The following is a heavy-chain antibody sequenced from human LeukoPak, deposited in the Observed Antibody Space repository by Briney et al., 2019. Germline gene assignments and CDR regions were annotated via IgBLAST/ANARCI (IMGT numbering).Heavy chain of an antibody. J-gene: IGHJ4*02. Sequence: SETLSLTCAVYGGSFSGYYWSWIRQPPGKGLEWIGEINHSGSTNYNPSLKSRVTISVDTSKNQFSLKLSSVTAADTAVYYCAREVASGWPDYWGQGTLVTVSS. CDR2: INHSGST. V-gene: IGHV4-34*01. CDR1: GGSFSGYY. CDR3: AREVASGWPDY. D-gene: IGHD6-19*01.